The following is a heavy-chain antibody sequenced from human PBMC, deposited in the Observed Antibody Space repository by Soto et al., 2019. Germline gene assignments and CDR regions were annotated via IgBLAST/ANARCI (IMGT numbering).Heavy chain of an antibody. V-gene: IGHV3-48*02. CDR3: ARVVRWLHWSEFDY. Sequence: EVQLVESGGGLVQPGGSLRLSCAASGFTFSSYSMNWVRQAPGKGLEWVSYISSSSSTIYYADSVKGRFTISRDNAKNSLYLQMNSLRDEDTAVYYCARVVRWLHWSEFDYWGQGTLVTVSS. J-gene: IGHJ4*02. D-gene: IGHD5-12*01. CDR2: ISSSSSTI. CDR1: GFTFSSYS.